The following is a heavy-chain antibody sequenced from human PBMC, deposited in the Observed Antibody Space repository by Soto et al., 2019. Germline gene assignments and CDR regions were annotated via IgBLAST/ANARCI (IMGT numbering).Heavy chain of an antibody. D-gene: IGHD6-19*01. CDR2: INSDGSST. Sequence: EVQLVESGGGLVQPGGSLRLSCAASGFTFSSYWMHWVRQTPGKGPVWVSRINSDGSSTNYADSVKGRFTISRDNAKNPLYLQMNSLRADDTAVYYCASSSGWYYFDCWGHGTLVTVSS. J-gene: IGHJ4*01. CDR3: ASSSGWYYFDC. CDR1: GFTFSSYW. V-gene: IGHV3-74*01.